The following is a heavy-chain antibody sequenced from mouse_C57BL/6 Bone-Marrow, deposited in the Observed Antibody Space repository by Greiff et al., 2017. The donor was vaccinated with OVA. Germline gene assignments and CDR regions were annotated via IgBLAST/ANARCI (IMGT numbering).Heavy chain of an antibody. Sequence: QVQLKQPGAELVKPGASVKLSCKASGYTFTSYWMHWVKQRPGQGLEWIGMIHPNSGSTNYNEKFKSKATLTVDKSSSTAYMQLSSLTSEDSAVYYCARGWESYAMDYWGQGTSVTVSS. J-gene: IGHJ4*01. D-gene: IGHD3-3*01. CDR3: ARGWESYAMDY. CDR2: IHPNSGST. CDR1: GYTFTSYW. V-gene: IGHV1-64*01.